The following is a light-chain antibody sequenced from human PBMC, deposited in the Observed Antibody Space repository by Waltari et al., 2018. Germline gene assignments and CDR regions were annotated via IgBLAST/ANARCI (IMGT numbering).Light chain of an antibody. V-gene: IGKV3-20*01. CDR1: QSVGRS. Sequence: EIVLTQSPGTLSLSPGERATLSCRASQSVGRSLGWYQQKPGQAPRLVIYNTATRATGIPDSFSGSGSGTDFSLTISRLEPNDFAVYYCQHNVRLPVTFGQGTKVEIK. J-gene: IGKJ1*01. CDR2: NTA. CDR3: QHNVRLPVT.